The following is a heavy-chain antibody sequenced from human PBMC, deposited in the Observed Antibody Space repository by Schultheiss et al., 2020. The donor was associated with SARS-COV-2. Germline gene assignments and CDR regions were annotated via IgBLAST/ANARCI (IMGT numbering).Heavy chain of an antibody. J-gene: IGHJ6*02. CDR1: GFTFSSYG. CDR3: ARGQYYGIDV. CDR2: ISYDGSNK. V-gene: IGHV3-30*03. D-gene: IGHD2/OR15-2a*01. Sequence: GGSLRLSCAASGFTFSSYGMHWVRQAPGKGLEWVAVISYDGSNKYYADSVKGRFTISRDISKNTVFLQMNSLRTEDTAVYYCARGQYYGIDVWGQGTTVTVSS.